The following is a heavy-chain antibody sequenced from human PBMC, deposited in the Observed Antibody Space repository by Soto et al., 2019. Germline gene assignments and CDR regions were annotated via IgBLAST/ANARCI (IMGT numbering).Heavy chain of an antibody. V-gene: IGHV3-23*01. D-gene: IGHD3-22*01. CDR1: GFSFSIYA. CDR3: AKDPTSYDSSAQFDS. CDR2: NSGGGGST. Sequence: GGSLRLSCAASGFSFSIYAMNWVRQAPGKGLEWVSGNSGGGGSTYHADSVKGRFTISRDNSKNTLYLQMNSLRAEDTAVYYCAKDPTSYDSSAQFDSWGQGTLVTVSS. J-gene: IGHJ4*02.